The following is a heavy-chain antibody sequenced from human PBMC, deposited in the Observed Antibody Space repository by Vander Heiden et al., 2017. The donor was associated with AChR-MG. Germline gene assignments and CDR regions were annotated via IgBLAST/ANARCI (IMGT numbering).Heavy chain of an antibody. CDR2: ISAYNGNT. CDR1: DYIFTRYG. CDR3: ARGFRDSTAFDI. J-gene: IGHJ3*02. Sequence: QAQLVQSGGEMKKPGASVKASCKVSDYIFTRYGISWVRQATGQGLGWMGWISAYNGNTDYGQKFQGRFTMTTDTSTSIAYMELRSLRSDDTAIYYCARGFRDSTAFDIWGQGTMVTVSS. V-gene: IGHV1-18*01.